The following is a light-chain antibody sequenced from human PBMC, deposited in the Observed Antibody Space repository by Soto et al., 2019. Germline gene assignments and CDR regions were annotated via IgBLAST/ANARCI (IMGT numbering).Light chain of an antibody. Sequence: QSVLTQPPSVSGAPGQRVTISCTGSSSNIGAGFDVHWYQQLPGTAPRLVIYGNTNRPSGVPDRFSGSKSGTSASLAITGLQAEDEADYYCQSSDSSMSRIFGTGTKVTFL. V-gene: IGLV1-40*01. J-gene: IGLJ1*01. CDR1: SSNIGAGFD. CDR2: GNT. CDR3: QSSDSSMSRI.